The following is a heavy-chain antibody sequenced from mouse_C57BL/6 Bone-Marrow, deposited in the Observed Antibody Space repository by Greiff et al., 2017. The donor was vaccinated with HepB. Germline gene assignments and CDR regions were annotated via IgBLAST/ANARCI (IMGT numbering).Heavy chain of an antibody. D-gene: IGHD1-1*01. V-gene: IGHV1-66*01. CDR3: ADYYGSSIYAMDY. J-gene: IGHJ4*01. CDR2: IYPGSGNT. CDR1: GYSFTSYY. Sequence: QVQLQQSGPELVKPGASVKISCKASGYSFTSYYIHWVKQRPGQGLEWIGWIYPGSGNTKYNEKFKGKATLTADTSSSTAYMQLSSLTSEDSAVYYCADYYGSSIYAMDYWGQGTSVTVSS.